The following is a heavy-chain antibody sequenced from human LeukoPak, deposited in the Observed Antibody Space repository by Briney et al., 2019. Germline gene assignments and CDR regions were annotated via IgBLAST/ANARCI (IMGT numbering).Heavy chain of an antibody. CDR2: INHSGST. Sequence: GSLRLSCAASGFTFSSYWMHWVRQPPGKGLEWIGEINHSGSTNYNPSLKSRVTISVDTSKNQFSLKLSSVTAADTAVYYCARHGKYYDYVWGSYRYFDYWGQGTLVTVSS. CDR1: GFTFSSYW. D-gene: IGHD3-16*02. V-gene: IGHV4-34*01. CDR3: ARHGKYYDYVWGSYRYFDY. J-gene: IGHJ4*02.